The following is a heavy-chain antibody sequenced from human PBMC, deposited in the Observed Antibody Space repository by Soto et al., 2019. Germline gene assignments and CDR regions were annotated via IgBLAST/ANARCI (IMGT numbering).Heavy chain of an antibody. CDR1: GFTFSSYA. Sequence: QVQLVESGGGVVQPGRSLRLSCAASGFTFSSYAMHWVRQAPGKGLEWVAVISYDGSNKYYADSVKGRFTISRDNSKNTLYLQMNSLRAEDTAVYYCAREHSSGWYCFDYWGQGTLVTVSS. J-gene: IGHJ4*02. CDR2: ISYDGSNK. D-gene: IGHD6-19*01. V-gene: IGHV3-30-3*01. CDR3: AREHSSGWYCFDY.